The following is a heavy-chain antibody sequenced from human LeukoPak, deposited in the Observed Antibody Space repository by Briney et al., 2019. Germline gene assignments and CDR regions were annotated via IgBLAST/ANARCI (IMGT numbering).Heavy chain of an antibody. CDR3: GRLYSSCNTCYHMDV. Sequence: SETLSLTCAVSGGSIGSYDWSWIRQPPGKGLEWIGYIDCTGSTEYYPAPKSRGTISFDTSKNELFLMLSSVISADTAVYYFGRLYSSCNTCYHMDVWGKGTTVTVSS. CDR1: GGSIGSYD. D-gene: IGHD2/OR15-2a*01. J-gene: IGHJ6*03. V-gene: IGHV4-59*01. CDR2: IDCTGST.